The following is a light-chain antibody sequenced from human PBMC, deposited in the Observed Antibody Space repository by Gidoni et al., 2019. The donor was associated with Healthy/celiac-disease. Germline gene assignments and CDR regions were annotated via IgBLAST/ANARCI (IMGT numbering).Light chain of an antibody. V-gene: IGKV1-39*01. J-gene: IGKJ4*01. CDR1: QSISSY. Sequence: DIRMTQSPSSLSASVGDRVTITCRASQSISSYLNWYQQKPGKAPKLLIYAASSLQSGVPSRFSGSGSGTDVTLTISSLQPEDFATYYCQQSYSTPPTFGGGTKVEI. CDR2: AAS. CDR3: QQSYSTPPT.